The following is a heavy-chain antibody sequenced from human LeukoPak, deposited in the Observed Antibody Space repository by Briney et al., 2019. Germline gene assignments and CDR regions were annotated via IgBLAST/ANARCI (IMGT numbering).Heavy chain of an antibody. J-gene: IGHJ4*02. D-gene: IGHD3-10*01. CDR3: TGEDDYGSGRPY. CDR1: GFTFSTYS. Sequence: GGSLRLSCAASGFTFSTYSGNWIRQAPGKGLEWVSSISDDSNYIYYADSVKGRFTISRDNAKNSLYLQMNSLRAEDTAVYYCTGEDDYGSGRPYWGQGALVTVSS. CDR2: ISDDSNYI. V-gene: IGHV3-21*01.